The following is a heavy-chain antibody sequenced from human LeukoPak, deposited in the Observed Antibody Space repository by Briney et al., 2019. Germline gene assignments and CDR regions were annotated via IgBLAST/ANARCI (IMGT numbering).Heavy chain of an antibody. CDR2: ISYDGSNK. CDR1: GFTFSSYG. V-gene: IGHV3-30*03. Sequence: QPGGSLRLSCAASGFTFSSYGMHWVRQAPGKGLEWVAVISYDGSNKYYADSVKGRFTISRDNAKNSLYLQMNSLRAEDTAVYYCARDSSGYFHWFDPWGQGTLVTVSS. D-gene: IGHD3-22*01. J-gene: IGHJ5*02. CDR3: ARDSSGYFHWFDP.